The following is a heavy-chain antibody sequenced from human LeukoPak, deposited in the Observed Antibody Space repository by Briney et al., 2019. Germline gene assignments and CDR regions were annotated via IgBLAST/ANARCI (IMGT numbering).Heavy chain of an antibody. J-gene: IGHJ5*02. V-gene: IGHV1-46*01. Sequence: GASVKVSCKASGYTFTSYYMHWVRQAPGQGLEWMGLINPTGGSTGYAQKFQGRVTMTRDMSTSTDYMELSSLRSEDTAIYYLVSDNSVGDNAWWFEPWGRETRDSVS. CDR2: INPTGGST. CDR1: GYTFTSYY. D-gene: IGHD1-26*01. CDR3: VSDNSVGDNAWWFEP.